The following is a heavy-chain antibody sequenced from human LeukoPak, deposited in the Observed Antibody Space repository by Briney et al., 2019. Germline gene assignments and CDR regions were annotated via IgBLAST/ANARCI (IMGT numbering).Heavy chain of an antibody. V-gene: IGHV4-39*01. D-gene: IGHD6-6*01. CDR2: IYYSGST. J-gene: IGHJ6*02. CDR1: GGSISSSSYY. Sequence: KTSETLSLTCTVSGGSISSSSYYWGWIRQPPGKGLEWIGSIYYSGSTYYNPSLKSRVTISVDTSKNQFSLKLSSVTAADTAVYYCQIGAARPLQYYYGMDVWGQGTTVTVSS. CDR3: QIGAARPLQYYYGMDV.